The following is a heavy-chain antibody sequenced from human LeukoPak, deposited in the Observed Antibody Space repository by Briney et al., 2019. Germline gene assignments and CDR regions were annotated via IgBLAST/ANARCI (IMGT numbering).Heavy chain of an antibody. V-gene: IGHV1-69*13. CDR3: AISPGSKGYYYYGMDV. CDR2: IIPIFGTA. Sequence: ASVKVSCKASGGTFSSYAISWARQAPGQGLEWMGGIIPIFGTANYAQKFQGRVTITADESTSTAYMELSSLRSEDTAVYYCAISPGSKGYYYYGMDVWGQGTTVTVSS. J-gene: IGHJ6*02. D-gene: IGHD3-10*01. CDR1: GGTFSSYA.